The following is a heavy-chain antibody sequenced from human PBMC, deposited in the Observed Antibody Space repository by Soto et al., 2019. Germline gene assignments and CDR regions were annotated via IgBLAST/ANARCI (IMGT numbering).Heavy chain of an antibody. J-gene: IGHJ4*02. CDR1: GGTFSSYT. CDR2: IIPILGIA. D-gene: IGHD5-18*01. Sequence: QVQLVQSGAEVKKPGSSVKVSCKASGGTFSSYTISWVRQAPGQGLEWMGRIIPILGIANYAQKFQGRVTSTADKSTRTAYMELSSLRSEDAAVYYGAREGTAMVTGYWGQGTLVTVSS. V-gene: IGHV1-69*08. CDR3: AREGTAMVTGY.